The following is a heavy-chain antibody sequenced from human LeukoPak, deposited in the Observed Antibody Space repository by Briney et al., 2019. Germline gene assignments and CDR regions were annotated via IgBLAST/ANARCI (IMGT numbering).Heavy chain of an antibody. CDR3: ARGQYYDNSGYYYDDY. CDR2: INHSGST. V-gene: IGHV4-34*01. CDR1: GGSFSGYY. D-gene: IGHD3-22*01. J-gene: IGHJ4*02. Sequence: SETLSPTCAVYGGSFSGYYWSWIRQPPGKGLEWIGEINHSGSTNYNPSLKSRVTISVDTSKNQFSLQLSSVTAADTAVYYCARGQYYDNSGYYYDDYWGQGTLVTVSS.